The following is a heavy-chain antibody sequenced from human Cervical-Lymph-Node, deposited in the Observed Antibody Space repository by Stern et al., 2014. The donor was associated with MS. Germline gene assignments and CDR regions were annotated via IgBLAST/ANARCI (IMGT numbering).Heavy chain of an antibody. CDR2: IIPMFGIA. Sequence: VQLVQSGAEVKKPGSSVKVSCKASGGNISNYIIGWVRQAPGQGLEWMGGIIPMFGIANYAEKFQDRVTITAGESTSTAYMDLSSLRSEDTAVYYCARATSDYIWGTYRFLDSWGQGTLVIVSS. J-gene: IGHJ4*02. CDR3: ARATSDYIWGTYRFLDS. CDR1: GGNISNYI. D-gene: IGHD3-16*02. V-gene: IGHV1-69*01.